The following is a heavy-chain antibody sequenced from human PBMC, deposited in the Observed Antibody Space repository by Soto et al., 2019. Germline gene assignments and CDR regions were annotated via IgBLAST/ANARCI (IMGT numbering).Heavy chain of an antibody. J-gene: IGHJ5*02. D-gene: IGHD2-21*02. V-gene: IGHV4-31*03. CDR3: ARDMSGCSSSDCYLSGWFDP. CDR1: GGSISSGGYY. Sequence: SETLSLTCTVSGGSISSGGYYWSWIRQHPGKGLEWIGYIYYSGSTYYNPSLKSRVTISADTSKNQFSLKLSSVTAADTAVYYCARDMSGCSSSDCYLSGWFDPWGPGTLVTVSS. CDR2: IYYSGST.